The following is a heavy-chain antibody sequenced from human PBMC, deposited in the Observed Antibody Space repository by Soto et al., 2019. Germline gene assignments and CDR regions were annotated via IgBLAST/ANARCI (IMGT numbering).Heavy chain of an antibody. CDR1: GYTFTSYG. Sequence: ASVKVSCKASGYTFTSYGISWVRQAPGQGLEWMGWISAYSGGTNYAQKFQGRVTMTRDTSISTAYMELSRLRSDDTAVYYCARDKCSSTSCYVFDYWGQGTLVTVSS. D-gene: IGHD2-2*01. CDR2: ISAYSGGT. V-gene: IGHV1-2*02. J-gene: IGHJ4*02. CDR3: ARDKCSSTSCYVFDY.